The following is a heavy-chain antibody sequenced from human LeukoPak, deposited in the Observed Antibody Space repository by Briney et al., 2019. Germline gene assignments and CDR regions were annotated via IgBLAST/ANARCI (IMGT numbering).Heavy chain of an antibody. V-gene: IGHV3-48*02. D-gene: IGHD6-13*01. Sequence: GGSLRLSCAASEFIFSSYEVNWVRQAPGKGLEWVSYISKTSATYYADSVKGRFTISRDNAKNALYLQMNSLSDEDTAVYYCARGHEYISSRYRSPAYFDYWGQGTLVTVSS. CDR1: EFIFSSYE. CDR2: ISKTSAT. J-gene: IGHJ4*02. CDR3: ARGHEYISSRYRSPAYFDY.